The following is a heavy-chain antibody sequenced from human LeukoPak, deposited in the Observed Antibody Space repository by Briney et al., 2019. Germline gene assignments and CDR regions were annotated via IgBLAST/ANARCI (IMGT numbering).Heavy chain of an antibody. V-gene: IGHV3-48*01. CDR3: ARDHYSSSWASDY. CDR2: ISSSSSTI. Sequence: GGSLRLSCAASGFTFSSYSMNWVRQAPGKGLEWVSYISSSSSTIYYADSVKGRFTISRDNAKNSLYLQMNSLRAEDTAVYYCARDHYSSSWASDYWGQGTLVTVSS. CDR1: GFTFSSYS. J-gene: IGHJ4*02. D-gene: IGHD6-13*01.